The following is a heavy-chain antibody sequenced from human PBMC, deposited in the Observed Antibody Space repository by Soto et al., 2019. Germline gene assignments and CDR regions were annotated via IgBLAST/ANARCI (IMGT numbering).Heavy chain of an antibody. J-gene: IGHJ6*02. D-gene: IGHD3-3*01. CDR2: ISYDGSNK. Sequence: LRHSYAASGLIFISYAMHVFRQAPCKGLEWVAVISYDGSNKYYADSVKGRFTISRDNSKNTLYLQMNSLRAEDTAVYYCARDGIFYFFLIRHHPSSIDVCG. CDR3: ARDGIFYFFLIRHHPSSIDV. V-gene: IGHV3-30-3*01. CDR1: GLIFISYA.